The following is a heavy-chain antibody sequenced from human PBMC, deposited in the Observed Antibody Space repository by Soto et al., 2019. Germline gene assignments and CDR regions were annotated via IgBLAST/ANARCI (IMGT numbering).Heavy chain of an antibody. V-gene: IGHV4-31*03. CDR2: IHYSGST. CDR3: ARVSTMVRGVTDY. CDR1: DDSINSDKYY. Sequence: TLSLTCSVSDDSINSDKYYWGWIRQHPGKGLEWIGYIHYSGSTYYNPSLKSRVTISVDTSKNQFSLKLSSVTAADTAVYYCARVSTMVRGVTDYWGQGTLVTVSS. D-gene: IGHD3-10*01. J-gene: IGHJ4*02.